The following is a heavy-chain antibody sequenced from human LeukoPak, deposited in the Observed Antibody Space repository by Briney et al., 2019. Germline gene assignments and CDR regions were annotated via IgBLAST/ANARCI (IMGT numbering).Heavy chain of an antibody. J-gene: IGHJ6*02. CDR2: IDTDGSST. D-gene: IGHD3-22*01. CDR3: ARPYAYDSTAYPGGYYGIDV. V-gene: IGHV3-74*01. Sequence: VGSLRLSCEASGFTLSSYCMHWVRQAPGKGLVLIARIDTDGSSTIYADSVKGRFTIFGDNANDILYLQMNSLRAEDTAVYYCARPYAYDSTAYPGGYYGIDVWGQGTTVTVSS. CDR1: GFTLSSYC.